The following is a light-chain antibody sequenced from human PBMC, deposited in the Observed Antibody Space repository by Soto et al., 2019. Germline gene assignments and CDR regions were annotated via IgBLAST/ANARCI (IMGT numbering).Light chain of an antibody. CDR1: QGISSS. Sequence: IPLTQYPSSLSASIGDRVTITCRASQGISSSLAWYQQKPGKAPKLLIYEASTLQSGVPSRFSGRGSVTDFTLTISGLQPEDFATYHCQQLNSYPFTFGQGTRLEMK. J-gene: IGKJ5*01. CDR3: QQLNSYPFT. CDR2: EAS. V-gene: IGKV1-9*01.